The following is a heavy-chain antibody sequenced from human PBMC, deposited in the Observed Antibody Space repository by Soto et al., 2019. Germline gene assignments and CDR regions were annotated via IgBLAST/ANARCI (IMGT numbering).Heavy chain of an antibody. CDR3: AKGVGSDFDL. CDR1: GFTFSSYG. J-gene: IGHJ2*01. V-gene: IGHV3-30*18. Sequence: HPGGSLRLSCAASGFTFSSYGMHWVRQAPGKGLEWVAVISYDGSNKYYADSVKGRFTISRDNSKNTLYLQMNSLRAEDTAVYYCAKGVGSDFDLWGRGTLVTVSS. D-gene: IGHD2-2*03. CDR2: ISYDGSNK.